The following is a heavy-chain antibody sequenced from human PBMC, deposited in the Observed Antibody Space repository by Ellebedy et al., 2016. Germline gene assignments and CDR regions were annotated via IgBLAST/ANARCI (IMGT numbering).Heavy chain of an antibody. CDR3: ASEEVYEPHCWKSPICHDAFDV. Sequence: GGSLRLSXAASGLTFSRKVMHWVRQAPGKGLEWVAVIWHDGTDKYYADSVKGRFTISRDNSRNTVYLQMNSLRDDDTAVYYCASEEVYEPHCWKSPICHDAFDVWGQGTMVTVSS. J-gene: IGHJ3*01. V-gene: IGHV3-33*01. CDR2: IWHDGTDK. CDR1: GLTFSRKV. D-gene: IGHD3-3*02.